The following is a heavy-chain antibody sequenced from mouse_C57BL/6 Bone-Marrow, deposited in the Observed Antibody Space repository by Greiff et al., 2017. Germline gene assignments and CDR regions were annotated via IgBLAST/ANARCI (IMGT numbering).Heavy chain of an antibody. V-gene: IGHV3-6*01. CDR3: ARAHYYGSSYDDN. D-gene: IGHD1-1*01. CDR2: ISYDGSN. J-gene: IGHJ2*01. CDR1: GYSITSGYY. Sequence: VQLKESGPGLVKPSQSLSLTCSVTGYSITSGYYWNWIRQFPGNKLEWMGYISYDGSNNYNPSLKNRISITRDTTKNQFFLKLNSVTTEDTATYYCARAHYYGSSYDDNWGQGTTLTVSS.